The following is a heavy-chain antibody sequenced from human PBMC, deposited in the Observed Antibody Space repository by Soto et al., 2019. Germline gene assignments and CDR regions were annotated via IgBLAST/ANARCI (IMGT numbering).Heavy chain of an antibody. Sequence: GGSLRLSCAASGFTFNSYWITCVRQAPGKGLEWVANINTDGSQKHSVDSVKGRFTLSRDNGKNSLYLQMSSLRVEDTAVYYCARVSRRNTFDVWGQGTMVTVSS. CDR1: GFTFNSYW. V-gene: IGHV3-7*01. CDR2: INTDGSQK. J-gene: IGHJ3*01. CDR3: ARVSRRNTFDV.